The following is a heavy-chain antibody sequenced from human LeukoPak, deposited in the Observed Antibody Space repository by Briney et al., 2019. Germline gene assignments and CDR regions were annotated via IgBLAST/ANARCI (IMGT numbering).Heavy chain of an antibody. Sequence: ASVKVSCKTSGYTFTTYAMNWVRQAPGQGLEWMGWINTNTGNPTYAQGFTGRFVFSLDTSVSTAYLQISSLKSEDTAVYYCARVNYDVVTGYTNDYWGQGTLVTVSS. V-gene: IGHV7-4-1*02. CDR1: GYTFTTYA. D-gene: IGHD3-9*01. J-gene: IGHJ4*02. CDR2: INTNTGNP. CDR3: ARVNYDVVTGYTNDY.